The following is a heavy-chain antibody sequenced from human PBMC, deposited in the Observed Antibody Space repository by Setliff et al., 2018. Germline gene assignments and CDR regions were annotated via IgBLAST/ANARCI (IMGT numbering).Heavy chain of an antibody. D-gene: IGHD3-16*01. CDR1: GESISGSY. J-gene: IGHJ4*01. CDR3: ARGLVDERTAYPYAEYFQY. Sequence: KTSETLSLTCGVYGESISGSYWSWIRQPPGRALEWIGEALQGGSTNYNTSLRGRVIISLDTSKRQFALRINSVTAADTGVYSCARGLVDERTAYPYAEYFQYWGDGTLVTVSS. V-gene: IGHV4-34*01. CDR2: ALQGGST.